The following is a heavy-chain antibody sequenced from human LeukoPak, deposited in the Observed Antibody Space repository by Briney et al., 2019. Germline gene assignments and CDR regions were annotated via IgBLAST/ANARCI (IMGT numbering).Heavy chain of an antibody. CDR2: SYPGDSDT. D-gene: IGHD3-22*01. J-gene: IGHJ4*02. Sequence: GESLKISCKGSGYSFTSYWIGWVRQMPGKGLEWMGISYPGDSDTRYSPSFQGQVTISADKSISTAYLQWSSLKASDTAMYYCATQSYYYDSSGYIPFSYWGQGTLVTVSS. CDR1: GYSFTSYW. V-gene: IGHV5-51*01. CDR3: ATQSYYYDSSGYIPFSY.